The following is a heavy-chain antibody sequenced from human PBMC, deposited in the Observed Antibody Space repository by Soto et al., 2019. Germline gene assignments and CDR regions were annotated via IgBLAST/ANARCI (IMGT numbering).Heavy chain of an antibody. J-gene: IGHJ2*01. CDR1: GFTFSTYA. CDR2: ISGSGGGT. V-gene: IGHV3-23*01. CDR3: MKVHDSSRYWYFDL. Sequence: EVQLLESGGDLVQPGGSLRLSCAASGFTFSTYAMNWVRQAPGKGLEWVSSISGSGGGTYYPDSVKGRFTISRDNSKNTLYLQMNSLRAEDTDVYYCMKVHDSSRYWYFDLWGRGTLVTVSS. D-gene: IGHD6-6*01.